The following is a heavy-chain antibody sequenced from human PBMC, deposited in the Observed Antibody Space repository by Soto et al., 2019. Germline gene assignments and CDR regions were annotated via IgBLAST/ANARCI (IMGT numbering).Heavy chain of an antibody. CDR2: ISSSGDST. D-gene: IGHD1-7*01. Sequence: PGGSLRLSCVASGFTFSPYAMSWVCQAPGKGLEWVSGISSSGDSTYYADSVKGRFTISRDNSKNMLYLQMSSLRADDTALYYCAKDPNGNYVGAFDMRGHGTMVTVSS. V-gene: IGHV3-23*01. CDR3: AKDPNGNYVGAFDM. CDR1: GFTFSPYA. J-gene: IGHJ3*02.